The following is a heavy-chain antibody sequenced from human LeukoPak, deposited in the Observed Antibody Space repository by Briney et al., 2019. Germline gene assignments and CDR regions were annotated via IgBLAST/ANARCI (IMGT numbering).Heavy chain of an antibody. J-gene: IGHJ4*02. CDR3: ARHLAAGPSGIDC. D-gene: IGHD6-13*01. CDR1: GGSISTFY. V-gene: IGHV4-59*08. CDR2: TYYTGDT. Sequence: SETLSLTCTVSGGSISTFYWSWIRQPPGKGLEWIAYTYYTGDTRYNPTVKSRVTISVDRSQNQFSLKLTSVTASDTAIYCCARHLAAGPSGIDCWSQGILVTVS.